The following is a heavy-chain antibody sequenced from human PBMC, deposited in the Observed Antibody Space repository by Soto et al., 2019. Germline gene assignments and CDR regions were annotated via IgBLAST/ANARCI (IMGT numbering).Heavy chain of an antibody. CDR2: IYYSGST. CDR1: GASISSGDYY. CDR3: ARASYDSSTYYLDY. Sequence: SETLSLTCTVSGASISSGDYYWTWIRQPPGKGLEWIGSIYYSGSTYYNPSLKSRVTISVDTSNNQFSLKLSSVTAADTAVYYCARASYDSSTYYLDYWGQGTLVTVS. V-gene: IGHV4-30-4*01. D-gene: IGHD3-22*01. J-gene: IGHJ4*02.